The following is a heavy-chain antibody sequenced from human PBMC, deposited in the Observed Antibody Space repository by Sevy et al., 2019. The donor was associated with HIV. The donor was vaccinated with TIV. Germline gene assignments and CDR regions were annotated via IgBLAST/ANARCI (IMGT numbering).Heavy chain of an antibody. V-gene: IGHV3-23*01. CDR3: AKVDVVVPVADYGMDV. D-gene: IGHD2-2*01. Sequence: GGSLRLSCAASRFTFSNYAMSWVRQAPGKGLEWVSSISRSGGSTYYADSVKGRFTIARDNSKNTLYLQMNRLRDEDTAVYYCAKVDVVVPVADYGMDVWGQGTTVTVSS. CDR1: RFTFSNYA. CDR2: ISRSGGST. J-gene: IGHJ6*01.